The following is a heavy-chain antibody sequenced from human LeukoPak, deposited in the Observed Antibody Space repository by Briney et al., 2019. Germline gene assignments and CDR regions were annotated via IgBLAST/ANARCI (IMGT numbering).Heavy chain of an antibody. CDR1: GYSISSGYY. V-gene: IGHV4-38-2*02. Sequence: PSETLSLTCTVSGYSISSGYYWGWIRQPPGKGLQWIENIYHSGSTYYNPSLKSQVTISVDTSKNQFSLRLNSVTAADTALYYCARLPGIAAAGTVYWGQGTLVTVSS. CDR2: IYHSGST. D-gene: IGHD6-13*01. J-gene: IGHJ4*02. CDR3: ARLPGIAAAGTVY.